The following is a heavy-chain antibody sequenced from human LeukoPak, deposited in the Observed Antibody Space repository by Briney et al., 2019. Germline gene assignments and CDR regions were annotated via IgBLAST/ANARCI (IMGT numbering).Heavy chain of an antibody. CDR1: GYTFTSYA. CDR2: INAYNGNT. D-gene: IGHD2-15*01. V-gene: IGHV1-18*01. CDR3: ARDFPSLGYCSGGSCYSPNYYGMDV. J-gene: IGHJ6*02. Sequence: GASVKVSCKASGYTFTSYAISWVRQAPGQGLEWMGWINAYNGNTNYAQKLQGRVTMTTDTSTSTAYMELRSLRSDDTAVYYCARDFPSLGYCSGGSCYSPNYYGMDVWGQGTTVTVSS.